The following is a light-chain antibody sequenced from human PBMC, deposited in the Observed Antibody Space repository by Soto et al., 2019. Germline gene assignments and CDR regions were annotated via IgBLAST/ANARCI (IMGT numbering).Light chain of an antibody. V-gene: IGLV2-11*01. CDR3: CSYAGSYTFV. Sequence: QSVLTQPRSVTGSPGQSVTISCTGTSSDVGVYNYVSWYQQYPGKAPKIMIYDVSKRPSGVPDRCSGSKSENTASLTISGLQGEDEADYYCCSYAGSYTFVFGIGTKVTVL. CDR1: SSDVGVYNY. J-gene: IGLJ1*01. CDR2: DVS.